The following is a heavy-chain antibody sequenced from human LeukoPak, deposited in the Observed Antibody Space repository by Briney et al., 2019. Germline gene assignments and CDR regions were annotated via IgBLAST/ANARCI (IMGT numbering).Heavy chain of an antibody. CDR1: GGSFSGYY. CDR3: ARATWDYSSGYQIDY. CDR2: INHSGST. D-gene: IGHD3-22*01. Sequence: SETLSVTCAVYGGSFSGYYWSWIRQPPGNGLEWIGEINHSGSTNYNPSLKSRVTISVDTSKNQFSLKLSSVTAADTAVYYCARATWDYSSGYQIDYWGQGTLVTVSS. J-gene: IGHJ4*02. V-gene: IGHV4-34*01.